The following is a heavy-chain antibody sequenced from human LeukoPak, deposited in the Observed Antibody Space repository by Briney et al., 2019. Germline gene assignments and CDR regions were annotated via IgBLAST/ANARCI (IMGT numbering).Heavy chain of an antibody. V-gene: IGHV1-8*01. J-gene: IGHJ4*02. Sequence: ASVKVSCKASGYTFTSYDINWVRQATGQGLEWMGWMNPNSGNTGYAQKFQGRVTMTRNTSISTAYMELSSLRSEDTAVYYCARRLCGYSGYDQDCASDYWGQGTLVTVSS. CDR1: GYTFTSYD. CDR3: ARRLCGYSGYDQDCASDY. D-gene: IGHD5-12*01. CDR2: MNPNSGNT.